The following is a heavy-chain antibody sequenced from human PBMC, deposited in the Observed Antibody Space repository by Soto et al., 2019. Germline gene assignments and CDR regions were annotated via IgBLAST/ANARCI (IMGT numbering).Heavy chain of an antibody. CDR2: ISWNSGSI. CDR3: AKGQNFGVVTYDAFDI. D-gene: IGHD3-3*01. V-gene: IGHV3-9*01. J-gene: IGHJ3*02. CDR1: GFTFDDYA. Sequence: GGSLRLSCAASGFTFDDYAMHWVRQAPGKGLEWVSGISWNSGSIGYADSVKGRFTISRDNAKNSLYLQMNSLRAEDTALYYCAKGQNFGVVTYDAFDIWGQGTMVTVSS.